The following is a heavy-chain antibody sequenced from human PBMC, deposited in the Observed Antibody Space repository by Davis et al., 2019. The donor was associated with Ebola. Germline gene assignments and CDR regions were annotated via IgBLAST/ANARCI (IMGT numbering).Heavy chain of an antibody. J-gene: IGHJ6*04. D-gene: IGHD3-3*01. CDR3: ARSGLSFGVVKYHYGMDA. Sequence: GGSLRLSCAASGFTFSACGMPWVRQAPGKGLEWVAVISNDGRDKFYADSVKGRFTISRDNSKNTLYLQMNSLRAEDTAVYYCARSGLSFGVVKYHYGMDAWGKGTTVTVSS. CDR1: GFTFSACG. V-gene: IGHV3-30*03. CDR2: ISNDGRDK.